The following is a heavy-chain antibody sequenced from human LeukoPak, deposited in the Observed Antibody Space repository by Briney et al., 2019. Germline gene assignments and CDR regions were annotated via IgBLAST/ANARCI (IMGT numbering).Heavy chain of an antibody. Sequence: SETLSLTCTVSGGSISSSSYYWGWIRQPPGKGLEWIGSIYYSGSTYYNPSLKSRVTISVDTSKNQFSLKLSFVTAADTAVYYCASFKGDYDYFDYWGQGALVTVSS. V-gene: IGHV4-39*01. J-gene: IGHJ4*02. D-gene: IGHD4/OR15-4a*01. CDR2: IYYSGST. CDR3: ASFKGDYDYFDY. CDR1: GGSISSSSYY.